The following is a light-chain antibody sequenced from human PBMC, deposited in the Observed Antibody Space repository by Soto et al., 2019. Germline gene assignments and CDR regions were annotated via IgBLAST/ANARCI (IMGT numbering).Light chain of an antibody. CDR2: LRS. V-gene: IGKV2-28*01. J-gene: IGKJ5*01. CDR3: MQARQTLTIT. Sequence: DNVMTQFPLSLSVTPGESASISCRSSQSLLHSNGYDYLDWYLQRPGQSPQLLIYLRSERASGVPDRFLGSGSRTDFTLETSRVEDEEVGISYCMQARQTLTITFGQGTRLEIK. CDR1: QSLLHSNGYDY.